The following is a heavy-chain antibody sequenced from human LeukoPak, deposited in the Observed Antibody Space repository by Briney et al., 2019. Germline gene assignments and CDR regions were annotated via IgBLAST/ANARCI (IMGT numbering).Heavy chain of an antibody. D-gene: IGHD1-14*01. J-gene: IGHJ4*02. CDR2: INPNSGGA. CDR3: AXXXXVYXY. CDR1: XTFTXXX. V-gene: IGHV1-2*02. Sequence: XTFTXXXISWVRQAPGQGVEWMGGINPNSGGANYAQKFQGXVTMTRDTSXGTAYMELSRLRSDDTAVYYCAXXXXVYXYWGQGTLVTVSS.